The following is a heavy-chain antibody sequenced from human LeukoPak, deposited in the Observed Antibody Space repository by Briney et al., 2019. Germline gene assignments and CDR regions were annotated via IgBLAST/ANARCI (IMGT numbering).Heavy chain of an antibody. V-gene: IGHV1-18*01. J-gene: IGHJ4*02. CDR3: ARVFDYGSWHFDF. Sequence: GSSVKVSCKASGGTFSSYAISWVRQATGQGLEWMGWISAYNGNTNYARKVQGRVIMTTDTSTSTAYMELRSLRSDDTAVYYCARVFDYGSWHFDFWGQGTLVIVSS. CDR2: ISAYNGNT. D-gene: IGHD4-17*01. CDR1: GGTFSSYA.